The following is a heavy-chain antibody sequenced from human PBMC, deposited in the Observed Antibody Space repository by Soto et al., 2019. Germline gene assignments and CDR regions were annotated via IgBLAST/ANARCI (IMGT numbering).Heavy chain of an antibody. CDR3: ERDLCPLGSGSPCPTFGMDV. D-gene: IGHD3-10*01. J-gene: IGHJ6*02. CDR2: LKSDNGGS. V-gene: IGHV1-2*02. CDR1: RYSFTAHY. Sequence: QGQLLQSGAEVKAPGASVKISCKASRYSFTAHYIHWVPQTPGQGLQHLGGLKSDNGGSYSAPKFQGRVVMTGHTSTSTAYLELTGLQSDDTAVYFCERDLCPLGSGSPCPTFGMDVWGQGTSVTVSS.